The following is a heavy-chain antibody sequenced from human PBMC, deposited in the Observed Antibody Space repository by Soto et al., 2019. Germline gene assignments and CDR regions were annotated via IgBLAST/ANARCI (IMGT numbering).Heavy chain of an antibody. J-gene: IGHJ5*02. CDR3: ARVSSIAARLWFAP. CDR2: IIPILGTA. CDR1: GGTFSSYA. V-gene: IGHV1-69*01. D-gene: IGHD6-6*01. Sequence: QVQLVQSGAEVKKPGSSVKVSCKASGGTFSSYAISWVRQAPGQGLESIAGIIPILGTANYAQKFQGRVTITVDVCTSTAYTELSSLRSEDTVVYYCARVSSIAARLWFAPWGQGTLVTVS.